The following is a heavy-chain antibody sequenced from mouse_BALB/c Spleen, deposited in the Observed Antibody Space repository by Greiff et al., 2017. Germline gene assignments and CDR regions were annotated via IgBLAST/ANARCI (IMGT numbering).Heavy chain of an antibody. CDR3: ARHGQAMDY. D-gene: IGHD3-3*01. CDR1: GFTFSSYG. Sequence: DVMLVESGGDLVKPGGSLKLSCAASGFTFSSYGMSWVRQTPDKRLEWVATISSGGSYTYYPDSVKGRFTISRDNAKNTLYLQMSSLKSEDTAMYYCARHGQAMDYWGQGTSVTVSS. J-gene: IGHJ4*01. V-gene: IGHV5-6*02. CDR2: ISSGGSYT.